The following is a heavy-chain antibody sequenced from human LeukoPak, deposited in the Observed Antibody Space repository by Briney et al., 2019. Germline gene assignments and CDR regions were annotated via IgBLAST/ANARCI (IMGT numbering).Heavy chain of an antibody. Sequence: SETLSLTCTVSGGSISSYYWSWIRQPPGKGLEWIGYIYYSGSTNYNPSLKSRVTISVGTSKNQFSLKLSSVTAADTAVYYCARHQEYYDILTGYTDWGQGTLVTVSS. CDR1: GGSISSYY. CDR2: IYYSGST. CDR3: ARHQEYYDILTGYTD. V-gene: IGHV4-59*08. J-gene: IGHJ4*02. D-gene: IGHD3-9*01.